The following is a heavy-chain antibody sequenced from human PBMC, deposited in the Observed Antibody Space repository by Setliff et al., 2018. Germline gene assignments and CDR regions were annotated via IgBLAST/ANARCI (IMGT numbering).Heavy chain of an antibody. CDR1: GYTFHSYA. J-gene: IGHJ6*03. CDR2: INAGNGNT. Sequence: AAVKVPCKASGYTFHSYAMHWVRQAPGQRLEWMGWINAGNGNTKYSQKFQGRVTITRDTSASTAYMELSSLRSEDTAVYYCAREFTRYYNFWSAHRYYMDVWGKGTTVTVSS. V-gene: IGHV1-3*01. D-gene: IGHD3-3*01. CDR3: AREFTRYYNFWSAHRYYMDV.